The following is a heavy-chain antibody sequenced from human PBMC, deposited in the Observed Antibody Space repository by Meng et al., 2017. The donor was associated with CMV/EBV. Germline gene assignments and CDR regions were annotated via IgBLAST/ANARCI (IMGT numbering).Heavy chain of an antibody. D-gene: IGHD3-3*01. V-gene: IGHV4-59*01. J-gene: IGHJ5*02. CDR1: GGSISSYY. CDR3: ARLGGVTIFGVVIPNWFDP. CDR2: SYYSGST. Sequence: GPLRLSCTVSGGSISSYYWSWIRQPPGKGLEWIGYSYYSGSTNYNPSLKSRVTISVDTSKNQFSLKLSSVTAADTAVYYCARLGGVTIFGVVIPNWFDPWGQGTLVTVSS.